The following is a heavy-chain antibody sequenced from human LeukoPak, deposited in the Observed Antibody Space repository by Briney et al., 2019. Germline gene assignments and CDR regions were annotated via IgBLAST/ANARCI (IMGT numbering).Heavy chain of an antibody. Sequence: GGSLRLSCAASGFTFSSYGMNWVRQAPGKGLEWVSSISSSSSYIYYADSVKGRFTISRDNAKNSLYLQMNSLRAEDTAVYYCARDLVGALWFDPWGQGTLVTVSS. CDR3: ARDLVGALWFDP. CDR2: ISSSSSYI. V-gene: IGHV3-21*01. CDR1: GFTFSSYG. D-gene: IGHD1-26*01. J-gene: IGHJ5*02.